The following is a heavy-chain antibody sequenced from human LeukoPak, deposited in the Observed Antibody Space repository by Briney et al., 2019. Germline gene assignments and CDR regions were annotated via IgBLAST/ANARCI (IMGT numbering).Heavy chain of an antibody. CDR2: INHIGST. J-gene: IGHJ4*02. CDR1: GGSFSGYY. V-gene: IGHV4-34*01. CDR3: ARARYSSSWSRSPFDY. D-gene: IGHD6-13*01. Sequence: PSETLSLTCAVYGGSFSGYYWSWIRQPPGKGLEWIGEINHIGSTNYNPSLKSRVTISVDTSKNQFSLKLSSVTAADTAVYYCARARYSSSWSRSPFDYWGQGSLVTVSS.